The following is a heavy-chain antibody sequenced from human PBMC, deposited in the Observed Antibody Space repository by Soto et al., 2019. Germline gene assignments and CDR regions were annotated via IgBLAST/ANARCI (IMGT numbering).Heavy chain of an antibody. J-gene: IGHJ5*02. CDR1: GYTFTRYT. V-gene: IGHV1-3*01. CDR2: INPDNGNT. CDR3: ARGIATGQLDP. D-gene: IGHD2-15*01. Sequence: VASVKVSCKASGYTFTRYTMNWVRQSPVQRLEWMGWINPDNGNTKSSQKFQDRVIITRDTSASTAYMDLRSLRSEDTAVYYCARGIATGQLDPWGQGTLVTVSS.